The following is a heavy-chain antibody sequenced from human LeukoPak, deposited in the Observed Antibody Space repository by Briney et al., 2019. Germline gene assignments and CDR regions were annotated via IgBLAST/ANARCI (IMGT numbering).Heavy chain of an antibody. CDR3: ARDHPRLVPAATKPDAFDI. CDR1: GFTFSSYE. D-gene: IGHD2-2*01. CDR2: ISSSSSYI. J-gene: IGHJ3*02. V-gene: IGHV3-21*01. Sequence: PGGSLRLSCAASGFTFSSYEMNWVRQAPGKGLEWVSSISSSSSYIYYADSVKGRFTISRDNAKNSLYLQMNSLRAEDTAVYYCARDHPRLVPAATKPDAFDIWGQGTMVTVSS.